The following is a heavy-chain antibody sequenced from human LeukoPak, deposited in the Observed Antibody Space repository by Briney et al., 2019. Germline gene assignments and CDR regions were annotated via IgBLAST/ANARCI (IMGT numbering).Heavy chain of an antibody. J-gene: IGHJ5*02. CDR2: IKQDGSEK. V-gene: IGHV3-7*01. CDR1: GFTFSSYW. CDR3: ARESSGVVVPAAIIWFDP. Sequence: GGSLRLSCAASGFTFSSYWMSWVRQAPGKGLEWVANIKQDGSEKYYVDSVKGRFTISRDNAKNSLYLQMNSLRAEDTALYYCARESSGVVVPAAIIWFDPWGQGTLVTVSS. D-gene: IGHD2-2*01.